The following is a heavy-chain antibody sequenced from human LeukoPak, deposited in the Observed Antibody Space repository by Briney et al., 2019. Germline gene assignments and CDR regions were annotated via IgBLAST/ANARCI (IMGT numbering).Heavy chain of an antibody. Sequence: GGSLRLSCAASGFTLSSYSMNWVRQAPGKGLEWVSSISSSSSYIYYADSVKGRFTISRDNAKNSLYLQKNSLRAEDTALYYCAKGTMDSSGADYWGQGTLVTVSS. J-gene: IGHJ4*02. V-gene: IGHV3-21*04. D-gene: IGHD6-19*01. CDR3: AKGTMDSSGADY. CDR2: ISSSSSYI. CDR1: GFTLSSYS.